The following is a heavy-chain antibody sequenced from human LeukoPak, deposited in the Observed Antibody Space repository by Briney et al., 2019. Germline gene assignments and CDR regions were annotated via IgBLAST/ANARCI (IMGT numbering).Heavy chain of an antibody. CDR3: ARRGSSRYCSSTSCYTN. J-gene: IGHJ4*02. CDR2: INHSGST. Sequence: SETLSLTCTVSGGSISNYYWSWIRQPPGKGLEWIGEINHSGSTNYNPSLKSRVTISVDTSKNQFSLKLSSVTAADTAVYYCARRGSSRYCSSTSCYTNWGQGTLVTASS. CDR1: GGSISNYY. V-gene: IGHV4-34*01. D-gene: IGHD2-2*02.